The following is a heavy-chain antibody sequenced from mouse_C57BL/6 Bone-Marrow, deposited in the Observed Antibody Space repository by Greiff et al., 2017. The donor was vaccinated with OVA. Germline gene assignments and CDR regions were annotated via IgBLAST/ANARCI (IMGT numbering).Heavy chain of an antibody. Sequence: EVQGVESVAELVRPGASVKLSCTASGFNIKNTYMHWVKQRPEQGLEWIGRIDPANGNTKYAPKFQGKATITADTSSNTAYLQLSSLTSEDTAIYYCAGYYGSSYSGYFDVWGTGTTVTVSS. J-gene: IGHJ1*03. CDR2: IDPANGNT. D-gene: IGHD1-1*01. CDR3: AGYYGSSYSGYFDV. V-gene: IGHV14-3*01. CDR1: GFNIKNTY.